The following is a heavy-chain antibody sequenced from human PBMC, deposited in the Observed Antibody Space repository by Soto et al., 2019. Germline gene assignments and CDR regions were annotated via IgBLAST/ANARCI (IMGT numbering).Heavy chain of an antibody. CDR2: VYKSGGT. D-gene: IGHD4-4*01. CDR1: GDSISSGGYY. J-gene: IGHJ5*02. V-gene: IGHV4-31*03. CDR3: ARDWRGHNNYVKGVGWFDP. Sequence: QVQLQESGPGLVKPSQTLSLTCTVSGDSISSGGYYWSWIRQHPGKGLEWIGYVYKSGGTHYNPSLESRVTISVDTSKNQYSLKLNSVPAADTAVYYCARDWRGHNNYVKGVGWFDPWGQGTLVTVSS.